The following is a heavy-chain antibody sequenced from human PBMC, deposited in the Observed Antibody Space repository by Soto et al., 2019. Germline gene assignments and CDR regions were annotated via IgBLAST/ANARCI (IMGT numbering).Heavy chain of an antibody. CDR1: GGTFSSYA. CDR2: IIPIFGTA. D-gene: IGHD3-22*01. Sequence: QVQLVQSGAEVKKPGSSVKVSCKASGGTFSSYAISWVRQAPGQGLEWMGGIIPIFGTANYAQKFQGRVTITADESTSTAYMELSSLRSEDTAVYYCARDFSSHYYDSSGYYFDYWGQGTLVTVSS. J-gene: IGHJ4*02. V-gene: IGHV1-69*01. CDR3: ARDFSSHYYDSSGYYFDY.